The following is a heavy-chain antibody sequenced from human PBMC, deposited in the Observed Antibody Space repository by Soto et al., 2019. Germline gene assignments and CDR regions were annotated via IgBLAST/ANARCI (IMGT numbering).Heavy chain of an antibody. CDR3: ARATYYYDSSGYYPSYYFDY. CDR1: GFTFSSYD. CDR2: IGTAGDT. Sequence: SLRLSCAASGFTFSSYDMHWVRQATGKGLEWVSAIGTAGDTYYPGSVKGRFTISRENAKNSLYLQMNSLRAGDTAVYYCARATYYYDSSGYYPSYYFDYWGQGTLVTVSS. J-gene: IGHJ4*02. V-gene: IGHV3-13*01. D-gene: IGHD3-22*01.